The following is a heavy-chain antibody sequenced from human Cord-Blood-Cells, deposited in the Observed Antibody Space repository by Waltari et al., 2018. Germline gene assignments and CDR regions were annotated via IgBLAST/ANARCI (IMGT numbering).Heavy chain of an antibody. CDR2: INHSGST. J-gene: IGHJ4*02. Sequence: QVQLQQWGAGLLKPSATLSLTCAVYGGSFSGYYWSWIRQPPGKGLEWIGEINHSGSTNYNPSLKSRVTISVDTSKNQFSLKLSSVTAADTAVYYCARVYTRLGIRGNHFDYWGQGTLVTVSS. V-gene: IGHV4-34*01. D-gene: IGHD7-27*01. CDR1: GGSFSGYY. CDR3: ARVYTRLGIRGNHFDY.